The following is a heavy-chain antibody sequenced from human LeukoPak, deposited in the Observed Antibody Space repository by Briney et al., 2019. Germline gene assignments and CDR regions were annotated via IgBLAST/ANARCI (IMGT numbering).Heavy chain of an antibody. Sequence: PGGSLRLSCAASGFTFSDYYMSWIRQAPGKGLEWVSYISSSSSYTNYADSVKDRFTISRDNAKNSLYLQMNSLRAEDTAVYYCAREDSSGWSDYYGMDVWGQGTTVAVSS. D-gene: IGHD6-19*01. CDR3: AREDSSGWSDYYGMDV. CDR2: ISSSSSYT. J-gene: IGHJ6*02. CDR1: GFTFSDYY. V-gene: IGHV3-11*06.